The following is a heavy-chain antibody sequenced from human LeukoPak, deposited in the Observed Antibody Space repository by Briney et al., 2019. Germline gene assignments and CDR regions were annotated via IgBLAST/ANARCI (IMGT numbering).Heavy chain of an antibody. CDR1: GFTFCRYW. CDR2: TSGGGSSR. D-gene: IGHD3-10*01. J-gene: IGHJ5*02. Sequence: GGSLRLSCAASGFTFCRYWMRWVRQAPGKGLVWVSPTSGGGSSRNYADSVKGRFTISRDDAKNTVDLQMNSLRGEDTAVYYCVRGRGSYGWFDPWGQGTLVTVSS. V-gene: IGHV3-74*01. CDR3: VRGRGSYGWFDP.